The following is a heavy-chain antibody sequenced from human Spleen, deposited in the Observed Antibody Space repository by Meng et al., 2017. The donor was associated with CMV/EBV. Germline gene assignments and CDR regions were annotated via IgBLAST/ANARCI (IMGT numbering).Heavy chain of an antibody. D-gene: IGHD3-3*01. CDR3: ARDGISSPNCHTDFWSGHCHDSFDM. Sequence: GGSLRLSCAASEFTFSSYAMHWVRQAPGKGLEWVALISYDGSNKFYADSVKGRFTISRDNFMDTLYLQMNSLRVEDTAVYYCARDGISSPNCHTDFWSGHCHDSFDMWGQGTVVTVSS. J-gene: IGHJ3*02. CDR1: EFTFSSYA. CDR2: ISYDGSNK. V-gene: IGHV3-30*04.